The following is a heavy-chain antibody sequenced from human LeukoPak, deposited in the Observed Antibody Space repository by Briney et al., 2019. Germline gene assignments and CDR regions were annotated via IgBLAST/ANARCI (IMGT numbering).Heavy chain of an antibody. CDR3: ARGQQWLEAFDY. D-gene: IGHD6-19*01. CDR2: MNSNSGVT. CDR1: GYTFTSYD. V-gene: IGHV1-2*02. Sequence: ASVKVSCKASGYTFTSYDINWVRQAPGQGLEWMGWMNSNSGVTHYPQKFQGRVTMTRDTSIRTAYMEVSSLRSDDTAVYYCARGQQWLEAFDYWGLGTLVTVSS. J-gene: IGHJ4*02.